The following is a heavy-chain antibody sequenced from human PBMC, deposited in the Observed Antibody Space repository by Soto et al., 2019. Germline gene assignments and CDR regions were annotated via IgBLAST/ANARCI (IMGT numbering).Heavy chain of an antibody. CDR2: IYYSGST. CDR1: GGSISSYY. V-gene: IGHV4-59*01. J-gene: IGHJ6*02. Sequence: SETLSLTCTVSGGSISSYYWSWIRQPPGKGLEWIGYIYYSGSTNYNPSLKSRVTISVDTSKNQFSLKLSSVTAADTAVYYCARSYSSGYFYYYCMDVWGQGTTVTVSS. D-gene: IGHD3-22*01. CDR3: ARSYSSGYFYYYCMDV.